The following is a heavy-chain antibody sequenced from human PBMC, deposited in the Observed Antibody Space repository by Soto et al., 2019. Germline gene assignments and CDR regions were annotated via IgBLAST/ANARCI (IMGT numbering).Heavy chain of an antibody. CDR3: ARAGSQLLWGRPYYYYYYMDV. D-gene: IGHD2-2*01. J-gene: IGHJ6*03. CDR2: INPSGGST. V-gene: IGHV1-46*03. CDR1: GYTFTNYY. Sequence: QVQLVQSGAEVKKPGASVKLSCKASGYTFTNYYMHWVRQAPGQGLEWMGIINPSGGSTSYAQQLQGRVAMTRDTSTYTVYMELSSLRSEDTAVYYCARAGSQLLWGRPYYYYYYMDVWGKGTTVTVSS.